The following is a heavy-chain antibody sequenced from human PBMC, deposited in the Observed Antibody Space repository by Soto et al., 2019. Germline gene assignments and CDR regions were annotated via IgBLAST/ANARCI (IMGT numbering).Heavy chain of an antibody. CDR3: AKARVGGTFLFDY. D-gene: IGHD1-26*01. CDR2: ISTSDGST. Sequence: EVQLLESGGGLVQPGESLRLSCAASGFTFSNYAMGWVRQAPGKGLDWVSSISTSDGSTYYANSVKGRFTISRDDSKNTIYLQMNTLRAEDTAVYYCAKARVGGTFLFDYWGQGTLVTVSS. V-gene: IGHV3-23*01. CDR1: GFTFSNYA. J-gene: IGHJ4*02.